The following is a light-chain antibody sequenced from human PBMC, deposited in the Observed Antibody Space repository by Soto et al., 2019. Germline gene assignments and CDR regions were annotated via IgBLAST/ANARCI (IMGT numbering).Light chain of an antibody. CDR1: QSVSSN. CDR2: DTS. V-gene: IGKV3-15*01. Sequence: EIVMPQSPATLSVSAGERATFSCRASQSVSSNLAWYQQKPGQAPRLLIYDTSTRATGIPARFSGSGSGTEFTLTISSLQSEDFAVYYCQQYSNWPPITFGQGTRLEIK. CDR3: QQYSNWPPIT. J-gene: IGKJ5*01.